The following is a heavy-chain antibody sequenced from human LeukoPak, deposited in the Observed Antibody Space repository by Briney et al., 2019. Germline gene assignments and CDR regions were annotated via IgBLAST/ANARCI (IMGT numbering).Heavy chain of an antibody. V-gene: IGHV4-4*07. CDR2: IYTSGST. CDR1: GGSISYFY. Sequence: SETLSLTCTVSGGSISYFYWSWIRQPAGKGLEWIGRIYTSGSTNYNPSLKSRVTMSVDTSKKQFSLKLSSVTAADTAVYYCARGTKPSLTYYYYMDVWGKGTTVTVSS. J-gene: IGHJ6*03. CDR3: ARGTKPSLTYYYYMDV.